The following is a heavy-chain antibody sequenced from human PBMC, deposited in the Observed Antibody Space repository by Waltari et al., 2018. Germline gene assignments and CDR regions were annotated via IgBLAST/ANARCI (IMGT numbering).Heavy chain of an antibody. D-gene: IGHD3-22*01. CDR1: GGSIISAAYY. CDR3: ARQDYYYVKGYFDL. CDR2: RYYSVST. Sequence: QLQLQESGPGLVKPSETLSLTCVVSGGSIISAAYYWGWVRQPPGKGLEFIGSRYYSVSTYYNPSLKSRVTISVDTSQNQFSLRLSSVTAADTAVYYCARQDYYYVKGYFDLWGRGTLVTVSS. J-gene: IGHJ2*01. V-gene: IGHV4-39*01.